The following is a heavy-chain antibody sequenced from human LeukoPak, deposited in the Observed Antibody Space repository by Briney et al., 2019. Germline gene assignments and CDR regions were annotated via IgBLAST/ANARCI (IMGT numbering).Heavy chain of an antibody. J-gene: IGHJ6*02. CDR2: MNPNSGNT. Sequence: ASVKVSCKASGYTFTSYDINWVRQATGQGLEWMGWMNPNSGNTGYAQKFQGRVTMTRNTSISTAYMELSSLRSEDTAVYYCASLGYCSSTSCYLGYYYYGMDVWGQGTTVTVSS. D-gene: IGHD2-2*01. CDR3: ASLGYCSSTSCYLGYYYYGMDV. V-gene: IGHV1-8*01. CDR1: GYTFTSYD.